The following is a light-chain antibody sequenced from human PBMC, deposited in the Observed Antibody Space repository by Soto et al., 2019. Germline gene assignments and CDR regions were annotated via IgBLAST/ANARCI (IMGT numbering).Light chain of an antibody. Sequence: EIVLTQSPGTLSLSPGERATLSCRASQSVSSSYLAWYQQKPGQAPRLLIYGTSSRATAIPDRFSGSGSGTDFTLTISRLEPEDFAVCYCQQYGSSSWTFGQGT. J-gene: IGKJ1*01. CDR2: GTS. V-gene: IGKV3-20*01. CDR1: QSVSSSY. CDR3: QQYGSSSWT.